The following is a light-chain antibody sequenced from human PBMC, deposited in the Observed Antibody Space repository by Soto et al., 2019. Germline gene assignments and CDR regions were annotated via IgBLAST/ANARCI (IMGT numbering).Light chain of an antibody. CDR2: GAS. CDR1: QSVSSN. CDR3: QQYNNRPRT. J-gene: IGKJ1*01. Sequence: EIFMAPSPANLSVSLWGIATLYCRASQSVSSNLAWYQQKPGQAPRLLIYGASTRATGTPARFSGSGSGTEFTLTISSLQSEDFAVYYCQQYNNRPRTFGQGTKVDI. V-gene: IGKV3-15*01.